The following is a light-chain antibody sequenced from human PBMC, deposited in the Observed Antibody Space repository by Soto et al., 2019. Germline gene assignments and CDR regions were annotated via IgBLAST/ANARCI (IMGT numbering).Light chain of an antibody. Sequence: DIQLTQSPSFLSASVGDRVTITCRASKAIASFLAWYQQKPGEAPKLLIYSATTLQSGVPSRFSGSRSGPEYTLTISSLQPEDFATYYCQQLNSYPYTFAQWTKLEIK. CDR3: QQLNSYPYT. J-gene: IGKJ2*01. CDR1: KAIASF. V-gene: IGKV1-9*01. CDR2: SAT.